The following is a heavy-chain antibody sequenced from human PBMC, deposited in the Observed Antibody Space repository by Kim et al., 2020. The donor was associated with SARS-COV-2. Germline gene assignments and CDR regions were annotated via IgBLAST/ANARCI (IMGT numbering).Heavy chain of an antibody. CDR3: ARETRYCSGGSCYYYFDY. CDR1: EFTFSSYS. Sequence: GGSLRLSCVASEFTFSSYSMNWVRQAPGKGLEWVSYISSSITSIYYADSLKGRFTISRDNAKNSLYLQMNSLRDEDTAVYYCARETRYCSGGSCYYYFDYWGQGTLVTVSS. CDR2: ISSSITSI. V-gene: IGHV3-48*02. D-gene: IGHD2-15*01. J-gene: IGHJ4*02.